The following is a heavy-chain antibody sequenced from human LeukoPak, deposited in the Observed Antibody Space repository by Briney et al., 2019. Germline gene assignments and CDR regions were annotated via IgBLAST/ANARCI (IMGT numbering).Heavy chain of an antibody. J-gene: IGHJ3*02. D-gene: IGHD2-15*01. V-gene: IGHV4-30-4*01. CDR2: IYDSGST. CDR3: ARDCSGGSCYGAFDI. Sequence: PSQTLSLTCTVSGSSIRSGDYYWSWIRQPPGKGLEWIGYIYDSGSTYYNPSLKSRITISVDTSENRFSLKLSSVTATDTAVYYCARDCSGGSCYGAFDIWGQGTMVTVSS. CDR1: GSSIRSGDYY.